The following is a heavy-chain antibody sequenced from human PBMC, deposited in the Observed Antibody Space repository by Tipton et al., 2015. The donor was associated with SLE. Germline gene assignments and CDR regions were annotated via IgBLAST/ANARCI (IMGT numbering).Heavy chain of an antibody. V-gene: IGHV4-61*01. J-gene: IGHJ6*03. CDR1: GGSISSGSYY. Sequence: TLSLTCTVSGGSISSGSYYWSWIRQPPGKGLEWIGYIYYSGSTNYNPSLKSRVTISVDTSKNQFSLKLSSVTAADTAVYYCARGQGPYYYYYYMDVWGKGTTVTVSS. CDR2: IYYSGST. CDR3: ARGQGPYYYYYYMDV.